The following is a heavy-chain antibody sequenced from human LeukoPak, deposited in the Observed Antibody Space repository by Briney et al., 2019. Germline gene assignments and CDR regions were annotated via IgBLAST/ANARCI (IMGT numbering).Heavy chain of an antibody. J-gene: IGHJ5*02. V-gene: IGHV4-59*08. D-gene: IGHD5-12*01. Sequence: SETLSLTCTVSGGTISSYYWSWIRQPPGKGLEWIGDIYYSGSTNYNPSLKSRVTISVDTSKNQFSLKLSSVTAADTAVYYCARLKISGYDSSWVLDPWGQGTLVTVSS. CDR2: IYYSGST. CDR1: GGTISSYY. CDR3: ARLKISGYDSSWVLDP.